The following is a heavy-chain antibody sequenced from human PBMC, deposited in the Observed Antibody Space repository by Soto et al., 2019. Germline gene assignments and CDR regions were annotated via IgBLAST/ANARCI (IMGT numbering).Heavy chain of an antibody. CDR2: ISSSSSTI. V-gene: IGHV3-48*01. J-gene: IGHJ4*02. CDR3: ARAVGSSWYRYYFDY. Sequence: LRLSCAASGFTFSSYSMNWVRQAPGKGLEWVSYISSSSSTIYYADSVKGRFTISRDNAKNSLYLQMNSLRAEDTAVYYCARAVGSSWYRYYFDYWGQGTLVTVSS. D-gene: IGHD6-13*01. CDR1: GFTFSSYS.